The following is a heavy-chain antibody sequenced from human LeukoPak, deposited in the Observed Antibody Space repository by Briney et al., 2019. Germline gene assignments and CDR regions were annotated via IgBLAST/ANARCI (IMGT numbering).Heavy chain of an antibody. CDR2: INHSGST. D-gene: IGHD3-10*01. Sequence: SETLSLTCAVYGGSFSGYYWSWIRQPPGKGLEWIGEINHSGSTNYSPSLKSRVTISVDTSKNQFSLKLSSVTAADTAVYYCARELAGRSGAPRDAFDIWGQGTMVTVSS. J-gene: IGHJ3*02. CDR1: GGSFSGYY. CDR3: ARELAGRSGAPRDAFDI. V-gene: IGHV4-34*01.